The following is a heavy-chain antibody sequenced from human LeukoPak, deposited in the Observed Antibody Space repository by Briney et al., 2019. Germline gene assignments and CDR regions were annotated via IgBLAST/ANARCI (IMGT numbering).Heavy chain of an antibody. J-gene: IGHJ4*02. CDR3: TRVIYDSGSYNQPFDY. CDR2: ISFDGGNK. Sequence: GGSLRPSCAVSGFLVNNYYMSWVRQAPGKGLEWVAVISFDGGNKYYADSVKGRFTISRDNSKNTLYLQMNSLRPEDTAVYFCTRVIYDSGSYNQPFDYWGQGTLVTVSS. D-gene: IGHD3-10*01. V-gene: IGHV3-30*03. CDR1: GFLVNNYY.